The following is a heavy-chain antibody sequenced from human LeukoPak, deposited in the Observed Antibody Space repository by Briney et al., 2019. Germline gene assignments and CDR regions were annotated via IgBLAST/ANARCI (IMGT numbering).Heavy chain of an antibody. V-gene: IGHV3-73*01. J-gene: IGHJ4*02. CDR2: IRSKANSYAT. Sequence: PGGSLRLSCAASGFTFSGSAMHWVRQASGKGLEWVGRIRSKANSYATAYAASVKGRFTISRENSKNTLFLQMNSLRAEDTAVYYCATEGGRSSSPRFSGFYFDYWGQGTLVTVSS. CDR3: ATEGGRSSSPRFSGFYFDY. D-gene: IGHD6-13*01. CDR1: GFTFSGSA.